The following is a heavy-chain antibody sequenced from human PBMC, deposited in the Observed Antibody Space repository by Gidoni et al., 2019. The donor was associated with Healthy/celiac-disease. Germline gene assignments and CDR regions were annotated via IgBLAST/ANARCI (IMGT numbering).Heavy chain of an antibody. Sequence: EVQLVESGGGLVKPGGSLRLSCAASGFTFSSYSMNWVRQAPGKGLEWVSSISSSSSYIYYADSVKGRFTISRDNAKNSLYLQMNSLRAEDTAVYYCARDPAFMVYASRFDPWGQGTLVTVSS. CDR1: GFTFSSYS. J-gene: IGHJ5*02. D-gene: IGHD2-8*01. CDR2: ISSSSSYI. V-gene: IGHV3-21*01. CDR3: ARDPAFMVYASRFDP.